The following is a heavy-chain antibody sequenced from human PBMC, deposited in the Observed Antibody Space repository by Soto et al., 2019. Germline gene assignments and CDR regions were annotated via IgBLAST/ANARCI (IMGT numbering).Heavy chain of an antibody. J-gene: IGHJ4*02. D-gene: IGHD2-2*01. V-gene: IGHV4-30-2*01. Sequence: SETLSLTCAVSGGSISSGGYSWSWIRQPPGKGLEWIGYIYHSGSTYYNPSLKSRVTISVDRSKNQFSLKLSSVTAADTAVYYCARGITGYCSSTSCPAFFDYWGQGTLVTVSS. CDR3: ARGITGYCSSTSCPAFFDY. CDR1: GGSISSGGYS. CDR2: IYHSGST.